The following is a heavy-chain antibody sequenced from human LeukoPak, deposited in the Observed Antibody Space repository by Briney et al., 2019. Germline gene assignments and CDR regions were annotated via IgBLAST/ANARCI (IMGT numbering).Heavy chain of an antibody. Sequence: GGSLRLSCAASGFTFSSYAMRWVRQAPGKGLEWVSALSGTGSPTYYADSVKGRFTISRDNSKNTLYLLMNSLRAEDTAVYFCARGGYRDYYYDSSGPWGYWGQGTLVTVSS. J-gene: IGHJ4*02. V-gene: IGHV3-23*01. CDR3: ARGGYRDYYYDSSGPWGY. D-gene: IGHD3-22*01. CDR1: GFTFSSYA. CDR2: LSGTGSPT.